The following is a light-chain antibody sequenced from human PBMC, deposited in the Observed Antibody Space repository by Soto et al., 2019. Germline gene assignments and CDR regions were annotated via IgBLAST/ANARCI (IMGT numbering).Light chain of an antibody. CDR2: EDS. V-gene: IGLV2-14*01. CDR1: SSDVGTYNF. CDR3: SSYINSSTLV. Sequence: QSVLTQPASVSGSPGQSITISCTGTSSDVGTYNFVSWYQQHPGKAPKLMIYEDSNRPSGVSNRFSGSKSGNTASLTISGLQAEDEADYYCSSYINSSTLVFGGGTQLTVL. J-gene: IGLJ3*02.